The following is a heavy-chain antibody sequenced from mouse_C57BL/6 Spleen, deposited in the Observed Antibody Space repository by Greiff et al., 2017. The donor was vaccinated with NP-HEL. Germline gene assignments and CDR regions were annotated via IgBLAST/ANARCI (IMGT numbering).Heavy chain of an antibody. CDR2: ISSGGSYT. CDR1: GFTFSSYG. CDR3: ARDNYGSSYWFAY. V-gene: IGHV5-6*01. D-gene: IGHD1-1*01. Sequence: EVMLVESGGDLVKPGGSLKLSCAASGFTFSSYGMSWVRQTPDKRLEWVATISSGGSYTYYPDSVKGRFTISRDNAKNTLYLQMSSLKSEDTAMYYCARDNYGSSYWFAYWGQGTLVTVSA. J-gene: IGHJ3*01.